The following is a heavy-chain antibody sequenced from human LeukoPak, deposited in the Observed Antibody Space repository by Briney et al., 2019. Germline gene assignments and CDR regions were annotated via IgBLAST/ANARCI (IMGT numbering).Heavy chain of an antibody. CDR3: ARDGRYDYGGNSFDY. CDR1: GFTFSSYA. CDR2: ISSNGGST. J-gene: IGHJ4*02. Sequence: GGSLRLSCAASGFTFSSYAMHWVRQVPGKGLENVSAISSNGGSTYYANSVKGRFTISRDNSKNTLYLQMGSLRAEDMAVYYCARDGRYDYGGNSFDYWGQGTLVTVSS. V-gene: IGHV3-64*01. D-gene: IGHD4-23*01.